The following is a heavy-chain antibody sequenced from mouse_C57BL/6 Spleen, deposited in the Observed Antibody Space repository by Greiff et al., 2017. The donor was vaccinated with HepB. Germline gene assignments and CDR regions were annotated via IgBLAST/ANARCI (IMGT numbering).Heavy chain of an antibody. CDR1: GFTFSNYW. CDR2: IRLKSDNYAT. V-gene: IGHV6-3*01. CDR3: TGDDGYYYAMDY. D-gene: IGHD2-3*01. Sequence: EVKLVESGGGLVQPGGSMKLSCVASGFTFSNYWMNWVRQSPEKGLEWVAQIRLKSDNYATHYAESVKGRFTISRDDSKSSVYLQMNNLRAEDTGINYCTGDDGYYYAMDYWGQGTSVTVSS. J-gene: IGHJ4*01.